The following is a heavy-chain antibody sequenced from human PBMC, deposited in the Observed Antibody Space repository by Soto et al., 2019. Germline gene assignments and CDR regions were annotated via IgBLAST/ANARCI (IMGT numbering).Heavy chain of an antibody. Sequence: GGSLRLFCAASGFTFSSYWMHWVRQAPGKGLVWVSRINSDGSSTSYADSVKGRFTISRDNAKNTLYLQMNSLRAEDTAVYYCATSILSIGGAFDIWGQGTMVTVSS. CDR1: GFTFSSYW. J-gene: IGHJ3*02. D-gene: IGHD2-21*01. CDR2: INSDGSST. V-gene: IGHV3-74*01. CDR3: ATSILSIGGAFDI.